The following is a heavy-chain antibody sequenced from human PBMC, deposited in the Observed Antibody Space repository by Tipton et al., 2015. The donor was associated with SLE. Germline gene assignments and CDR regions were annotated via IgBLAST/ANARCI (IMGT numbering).Heavy chain of an antibody. J-gene: IGHJ4*02. Sequence: TLSLTCTVSGGSITRSGDYWGWIRQSPGRGRDWIASISYSGSSYFHPTLKSRVTISRDTSENQFSLKLTSVTAADTAVYYCVRQEGISARGGDFWGQGTLVTVSP. CDR1: GGSITRSGDY. CDR2: ISYSGSS. CDR3: VRQEGISARGGDF. V-gene: IGHV4-39*07. D-gene: IGHD6-6*01.